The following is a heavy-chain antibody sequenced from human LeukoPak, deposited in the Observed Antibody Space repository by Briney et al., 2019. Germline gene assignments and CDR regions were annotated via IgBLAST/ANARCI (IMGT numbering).Heavy chain of an antibody. V-gene: IGHV4-34*01. CDR1: GGSFSGYY. CDR2: INHSGST. D-gene: IGHD3-10*01. CDR3: ARDSGKWFGELPFDY. Sequence: SETLSLTCAVYGGSFSGYYWSWIRQPPGKGLEWIGEINHSGSTNYNPSLKSRVTISVDTSKNQFSLKLSSVTAADTAVYYCARDSGKWFGELPFDYWGQGTLVTVSS. J-gene: IGHJ4*02.